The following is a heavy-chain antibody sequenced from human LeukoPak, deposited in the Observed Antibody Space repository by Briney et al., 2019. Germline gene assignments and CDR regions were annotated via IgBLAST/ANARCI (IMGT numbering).Heavy chain of an antibody. CDR1: GDSISSYY. J-gene: IGHJ3*02. Sequence: SETLSLTCTVSGDSISSYYWSWIRQPPGKGLEWIGYIYYSGSTNYNPSLKSRVTISIDTSNNQFSLKLTSVTAADTAVYYCARPNMVRGVRAFDIWGQGTMVTVSS. CDR2: IYYSGST. D-gene: IGHD3-10*01. CDR3: ARPNMVRGVRAFDI. V-gene: IGHV4-59*01.